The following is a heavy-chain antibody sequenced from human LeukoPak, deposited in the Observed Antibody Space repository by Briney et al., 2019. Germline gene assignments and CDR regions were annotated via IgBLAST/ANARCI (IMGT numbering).Heavy chain of an antibody. Sequence: SETLSLTCTVSGGSISSSSYYWGWIRQPPGKGLEWIGSIYYSGSTYYNPSLKSRVTISVDTSKNQFSLKLSSVTAADTAVYYCARDLYSSSWFPRSWAMDVWGKGTTVTVSS. J-gene: IGHJ6*04. CDR1: GGSISSSSYY. CDR2: IYYSGST. CDR3: ARDLYSSSWFPRSWAMDV. D-gene: IGHD6-13*01. V-gene: IGHV4-39*07.